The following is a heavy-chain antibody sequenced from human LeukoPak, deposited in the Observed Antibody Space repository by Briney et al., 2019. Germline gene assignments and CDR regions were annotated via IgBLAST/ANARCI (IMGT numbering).Heavy chain of an antibody. Sequence: PSGTLSLTCTLSGGSVSDYYWSWLRQSPGKGLEWIGYIYHTGSTSYSPSLKSRVTISADTSQNQFSLKLSSVTAADTAVYYCASRKLGNDYWGQGTLVTVSS. CDR3: ASRKLGNDY. CDR2: IYHTGST. CDR1: GGSVSDYY. D-gene: IGHD7-27*01. J-gene: IGHJ4*02. V-gene: IGHV4-59*02.